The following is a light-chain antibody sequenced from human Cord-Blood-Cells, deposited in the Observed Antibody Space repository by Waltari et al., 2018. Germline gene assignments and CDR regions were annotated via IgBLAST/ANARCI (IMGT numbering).Light chain of an antibody. J-gene: IGLJ2*01. V-gene: IGLV3-16*01. Sequence: SYELTQPPSVSVSLGQMARITCSGEALLKKYAYWYQQKPGQFPVLVIYKDSERPSGIPERFSGSSSGTIVTLTISGVQAEDEADYYCLSADSSGTYSVFGGGTKLTVL. CDR1: ALLKKY. CDR2: KDS. CDR3: LSADSSGTYSV.